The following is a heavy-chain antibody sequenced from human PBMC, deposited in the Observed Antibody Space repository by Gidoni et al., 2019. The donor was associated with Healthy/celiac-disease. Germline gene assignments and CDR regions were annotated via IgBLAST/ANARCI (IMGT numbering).Heavy chain of an antibody. D-gene: IGHD1-26*01. CDR1: GFTFSSYA. V-gene: IGHV3-30*04. Sequence: VQLLESGGAVVQPGRSLSLSCAASGFTFSSYAMHWVRQAPGKGLEWVAVISYNGSNKYYADSVEGRFTISRDNSKNTLYLQMNSLRAEDTAVYYCARGGGSYYYYYMDVWGKGTTVTVSS. CDR2: ISYNGSNK. J-gene: IGHJ6*03. CDR3: ARGGGSYYYYYMDV.